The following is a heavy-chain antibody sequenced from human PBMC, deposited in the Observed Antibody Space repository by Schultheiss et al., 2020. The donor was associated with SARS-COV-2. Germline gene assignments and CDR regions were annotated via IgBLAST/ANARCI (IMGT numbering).Heavy chain of an antibody. D-gene: IGHD3-9*01. CDR2: MNPNSGNT. CDR1: GYTFTSYD. V-gene: IGHV1-8*01. Sequence: ASVKVSCKASGYTFTSYDINWVRQATGQGLEWMGWMNPNSGNTGYAQKFQGRVTMTRNTSISTAYMELSSLRSEDTAVYYCARVTRYYDILYGGFGGGYYYYMDVWGKGTTGTRLL. CDR3: ARVTRYYDILYGGFGGGYYYYMDV. J-gene: IGHJ6*03.